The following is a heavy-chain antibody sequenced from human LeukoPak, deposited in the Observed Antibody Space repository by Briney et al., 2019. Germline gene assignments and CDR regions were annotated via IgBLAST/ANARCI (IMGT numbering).Heavy chain of an antibody. J-gene: IGHJ5*02. V-gene: IGHV1-46*01. CDR1: GYTFTSYY. CDR2: INPSGGST. CDR3: ARDRIKYYDDTGSWGGDNWFDP. D-gene: IGHD3-10*01. Sequence: ASVEVSWKASGYTFTSYYMHWVRQAPGQGLEWMGIINPSGGSTSYAQKFQGRVTMTRDTSTSTVYMELSSLRSEDTAVYYCARDRIKYYDDTGSWGGDNWFDPWGQGTLVTVSS.